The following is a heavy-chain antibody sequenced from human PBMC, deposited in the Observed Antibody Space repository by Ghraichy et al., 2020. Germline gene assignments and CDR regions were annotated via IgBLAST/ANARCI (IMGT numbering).Heavy chain of an antibody. CDR2: IYHSGTT. CDR1: GASISSSSYY. V-gene: IGHV4-39*01. J-gene: IGHJ5*02. CDR3: ARVKILDPFDP. D-gene: IGHD3-3*01. Sequence: SETLSLTCTVSGASISSSSYYWGWIRQPPGKGLEWIGSIYHSGTTYYSPSLKSRVTISVDTSTNQFSLKLSSVTAADTAVYYCARVKILDPFDPWGQGTLVAAAS.